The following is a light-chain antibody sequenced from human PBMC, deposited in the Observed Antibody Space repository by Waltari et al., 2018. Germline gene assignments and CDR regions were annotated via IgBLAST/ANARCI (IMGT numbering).Light chain of an antibody. Sequence: EKLMTQSSPTLSVSSGERAALSCRASESVSTNLAWYQQKPGQAPRVIISDASTRATGVPARFSGSGSGTEFTLTISSLQSEDFAVYYCQQYNNWPPAFGQGTKVDFK. J-gene: IGKJ1*01. CDR1: ESVSTN. V-gene: IGKV3-15*01. CDR3: QQYNNWPPA. CDR2: DAS.